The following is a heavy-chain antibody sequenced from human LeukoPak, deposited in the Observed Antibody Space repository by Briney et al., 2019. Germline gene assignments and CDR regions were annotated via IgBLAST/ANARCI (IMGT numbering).Heavy chain of an antibody. Sequence: GGSLRLSCAASGFTFSSYGMHWVRQAPGKGLEWVAFIRYDGSNKYYADSVKGRFTISRDNSKNTLYLQMNSLRAEDTAVYYCAKDLEDTAHPSYYFDYWGQGTLVTVSS. V-gene: IGHV3-30*02. D-gene: IGHD5-18*01. J-gene: IGHJ4*02. CDR2: IRYDGSNK. CDR3: AKDLEDTAHPSYYFDY. CDR1: GFTFSSYG.